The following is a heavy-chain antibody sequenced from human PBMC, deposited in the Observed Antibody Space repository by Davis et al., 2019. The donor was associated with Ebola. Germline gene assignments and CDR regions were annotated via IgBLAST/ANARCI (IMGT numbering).Heavy chain of an antibody. CDR1: GYTFTNYW. J-gene: IGHJ2*01. Sequence: GESLKISCKGSGYTFTNYWIGWVRQMPGKGLEWMGIIYPGDSDTICSPSFQGQITISADKSTGTAYLQWSSLKASDTAIYYCARRFYWYFDVWGRGTLVTVSS. CDR3: ARRFYWYFDV. CDR2: IYPGDSDT. V-gene: IGHV5-51*01.